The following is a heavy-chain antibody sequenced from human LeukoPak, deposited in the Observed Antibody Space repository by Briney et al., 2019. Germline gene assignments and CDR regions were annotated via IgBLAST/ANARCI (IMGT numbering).Heavy chain of an antibody. CDR2: IKQDGSKK. V-gene: IGHV3-7*01. D-gene: IGHD1-26*01. J-gene: IGHJ4*02. Sequence: GGSLRLSCAASGFSFSRFWMTWVRQAPGKGPEWVANIKQDGSKKYYVDSVKGRFTISRDNAKNSLYLQMSSLRAEDTAVYYCARHSGTYFDYWAREPWSPSPQ. CDR1: GFSFSRFW. CDR3: ARHSGTYFDY.